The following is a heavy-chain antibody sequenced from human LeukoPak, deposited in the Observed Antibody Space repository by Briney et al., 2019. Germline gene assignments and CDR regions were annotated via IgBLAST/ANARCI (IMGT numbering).Heavy chain of an antibody. J-gene: IGHJ4*02. Sequence: GGSLRLSCAASGFSFASYEMNWVRQAPGKGLEWVSGMSGNGGTTYYADSVKGRFTISRDNSKNTLYLQMNNLRVEDTAVYYCARRDYYDSSGYSPLFDYWGQGTLVTVSS. CDR3: ARRDYYDSSGYSPLFDY. CDR1: GFSFASYE. CDR2: MSGNGGTT. D-gene: IGHD3-22*01. V-gene: IGHV3-23*01.